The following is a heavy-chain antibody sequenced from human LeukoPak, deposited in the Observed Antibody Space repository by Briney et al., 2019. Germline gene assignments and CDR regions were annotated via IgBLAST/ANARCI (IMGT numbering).Heavy chain of an antibody. V-gene: IGHV5-51*01. CDR2: IYPGDSDT. CDR3: ARHPYSSSWYNYLQGFDP. CDR1: GYSFTSYW. D-gene: IGHD6-13*01. J-gene: IGHJ5*02. Sequence: GESLKISCKGSGYSFTSYWIGWVRQMPGKGLEWMGIIYPGDSDTRYSPSFQGQVTISADKSISTAYLQWSSLKASDTAMYYCARHPYSSSWYNYLQGFDPWGQGTLVTVSS.